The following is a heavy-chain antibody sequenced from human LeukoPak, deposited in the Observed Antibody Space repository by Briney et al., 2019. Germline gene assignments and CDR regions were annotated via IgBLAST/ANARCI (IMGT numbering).Heavy chain of an antibody. Sequence: PGGSLRLSCAASGFTFSIYGMGWVRQAPGKGLEWVSSISDNGGNTCYADSVKGRCTISRDNSKNTLYLQMNSLRVEDTAVYYCARGLFLSGYLDAFDIWGQGTVVTVSS. V-gene: IGHV3-23*01. D-gene: IGHD3-22*01. CDR3: ARGLFLSGYLDAFDI. CDR2: ISDNGGNT. CDR1: GFTFSIYG. J-gene: IGHJ3*02.